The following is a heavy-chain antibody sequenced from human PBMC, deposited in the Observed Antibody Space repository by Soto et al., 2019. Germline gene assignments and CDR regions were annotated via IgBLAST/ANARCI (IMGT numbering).Heavy chain of an antibody. J-gene: IGHJ4*02. V-gene: IGHV3-7*03. Sequence: PGGSLRLSCATSGFTFRSYWTSWVRQAPGKGLEWVANLNQDGSEEQYVDSVKGRFTVSRDNAKNTLHLQMNSLRAEDTAVYYCAKQGNGYNTDYWGQGTLVTVSS. CDR3: AKQGNGYNTDY. CDR1: GFTFRSYW. CDR2: LNQDGSEE. D-gene: IGHD5-12*01.